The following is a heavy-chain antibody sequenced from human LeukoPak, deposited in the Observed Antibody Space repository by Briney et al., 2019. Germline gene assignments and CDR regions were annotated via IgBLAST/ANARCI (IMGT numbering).Heavy chain of an antibody. J-gene: IGHJ4*02. V-gene: IGHV3-23*01. CDR1: GFTFNRNA. Sequence: GGSLRLSCAASGFTFNRNAISWVRQAPGKGLEWVSTIGGSGDKTFYADSVKGRFTISRDNTKNMVHLQMNSLTGEDTALYYCVRRGDASSGWGDHDFWGQGALVTVSS. D-gene: IGHD6-19*01. CDR3: VRRGDASSGWGDHDF. CDR2: IGGSGDKT.